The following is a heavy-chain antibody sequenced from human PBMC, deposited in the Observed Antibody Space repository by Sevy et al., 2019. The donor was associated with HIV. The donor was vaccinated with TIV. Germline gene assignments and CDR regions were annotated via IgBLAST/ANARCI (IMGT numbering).Heavy chain of an antibody. J-gene: IGHJ4*02. CDR2: ITRNSYEAYGGTT. Sequence: GGSLRLSCTTSGFTFDDYAMSWFRQAPGKGLEWVAFITRNSYEAYGGTTDYAASVKCRFIISRDDSKSIAHLQMNSLKTEDTAVYYCTRGLATADTPEYYFDYWGQGTLVTVSS. CDR3: TRGLATADTPEYYFDY. D-gene: IGHD5-12*01. CDR1: GFTFDDYA. V-gene: IGHV3-49*03.